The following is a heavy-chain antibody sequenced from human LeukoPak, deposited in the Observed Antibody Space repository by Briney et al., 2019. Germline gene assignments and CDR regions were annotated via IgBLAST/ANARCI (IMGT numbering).Heavy chain of an antibody. CDR1: GGSISSSSYY. CDR3: ARDRLEAVAGTTYYYYMDV. Sequence: SETLSLTCTVSGGSISSSSYYWGWIRQPPGKGLEWIGSIYYSGSTYYNPSLKSRVTISVDTSKNQFSLKLSSVTAADTAVYYCARDRLEAVAGTTYYYYMDVWGKGTTVTVSS. V-gene: IGHV4-39*07. D-gene: IGHD6-19*01. CDR2: IYYSGST. J-gene: IGHJ6*03.